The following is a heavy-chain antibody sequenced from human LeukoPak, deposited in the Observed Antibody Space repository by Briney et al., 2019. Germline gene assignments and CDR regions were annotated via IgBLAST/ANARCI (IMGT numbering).Heavy chain of an antibody. CDR2: SYYSGNA. Sequence: SETLSLTCTVSGGSINNYYWYWMRQPPGKGLELIAYSYYSGNANYNPSPESRVTISVDTSMNQFSLKLSSVTAADTAVYYCARVPDAFDIWGQGTMVTVSS. J-gene: IGHJ3*02. CDR3: ARVPDAFDI. CDR1: GGSINNYY. V-gene: IGHV4-59*08.